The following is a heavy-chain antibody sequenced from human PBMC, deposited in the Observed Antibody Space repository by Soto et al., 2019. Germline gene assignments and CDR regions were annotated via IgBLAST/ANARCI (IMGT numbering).Heavy chain of an antibody. D-gene: IGHD1-26*01. CDR2: ISGSDGST. CDR1: RFTFSSYA. J-gene: IGHJ4*02. CDR3: AKRGSGSQFDY. V-gene: IGHV3-23*01. Sequence: EVQLLESGGGLVQPGGSLRLSCAASRFTFSSYAMSWVRQAPGKGLEWVSVISGSDGSTYYADSVKGRFTISRDNSKNTLYLQMNSLRAGDTAVYYCAKRGSGSQFDYWGQGTLVTVSS.